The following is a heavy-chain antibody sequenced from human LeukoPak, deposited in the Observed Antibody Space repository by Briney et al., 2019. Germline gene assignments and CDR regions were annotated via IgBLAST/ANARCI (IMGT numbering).Heavy chain of an antibody. J-gene: IGHJ5*02. CDR1: RFTFSTYW. V-gene: IGHV3-23*01. D-gene: IGHD6-19*01. CDR3: AKATSSGWYVGWFDP. Sequence: GGSLRLSCAASRFTFSTYWMSWVRQAPGKGLEWVSAISGSGGSTYYADSVKGRFTISRDNSKNTLYLQMNSLRAEDTAVYYCAKATSSGWYVGWFDPWGQGTLVTVSS. CDR2: ISGSGGST.